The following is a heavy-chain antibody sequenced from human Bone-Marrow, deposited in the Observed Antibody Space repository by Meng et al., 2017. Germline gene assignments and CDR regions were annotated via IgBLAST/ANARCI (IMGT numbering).Heavy chain of an antibody. CDR3: ARDGGSGAYGAFDI. V-gene: IGHV3-74*01. J-gene: IGHJ3*02. CDR1: GFSFSTYW. CDR2: IKSDGISA. Sequence: GESLKISCAASGFSFSTYWMHWVRQAPGKGLAWVSRIKSDGISASYADSVKGRFTFSRDNAKNTLYLQMSSLGPEDTAVYYCARDGGSGAYGAFDIWGQGRRVTVSS. D-gene: IGHD3-16*01.